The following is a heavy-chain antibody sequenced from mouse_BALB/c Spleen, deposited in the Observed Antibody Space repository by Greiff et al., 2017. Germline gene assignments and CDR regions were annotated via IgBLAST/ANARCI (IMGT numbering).Heavy chain of an antibody. D-gene: IGHD1-1*01. CDR1: GYTFTSYW. Sequence: VQLQQPGAELVRPGASVKLSCKASGYTFTSYWINWVKQRPGQGLEWIGNIYPSDSYTNYNQKFKDKATLTVDKSSSTAYMQLSSPTSEDSAVYYCTSLRGSGGFAYWGQGTLVTVSA. V-gene: IGHV1-69*02. CDR2: IYPSDSYT. CDR3: TSLRGSGGFAY. J-gene: IGHJ3*01.